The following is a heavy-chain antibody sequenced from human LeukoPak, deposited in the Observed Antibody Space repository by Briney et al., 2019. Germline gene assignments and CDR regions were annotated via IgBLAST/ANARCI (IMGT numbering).Heavy chain of an antibody. V-gene: IGHV3-74*01. CDR1: GFTFTTYW. CDR2: INSDGSIT. Sequence: GGSLRLSCAASGFTFTTYWMHWVRQAPGKGLVWVSHINSDGSITSYADSVKGRFTISRDNAQNTLYLQMNSLRAEDTAVYYCARDAVDTANAVWGQGTTVTVSS. CDR3: ARDAVDTANAV. D-gene: IGHD5-18*01. J-gene: IGHJ6*02.